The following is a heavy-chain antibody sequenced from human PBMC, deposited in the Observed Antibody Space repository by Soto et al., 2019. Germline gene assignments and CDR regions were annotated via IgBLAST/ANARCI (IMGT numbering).Heavy chain of an antibody. CDR2: IYYSGSA. Sequence: SETLSLTCTVSGGSISSSSYYWGWIRQPPGKGLEWIGSIYYSGSAYYNPSLKSRVTISVDTSTNQFSLKLSSVTAADTAVYYCARRGRSGSYYNGLDPWGQGTLVTVSS. D-gene: IGHD3-10*01. V-gene: IGHV4-39*01. CDR1: GGSISSSSYY. CDR3: ARRGRSGSYYNGLDP. J-gene: IGHJ5*02.